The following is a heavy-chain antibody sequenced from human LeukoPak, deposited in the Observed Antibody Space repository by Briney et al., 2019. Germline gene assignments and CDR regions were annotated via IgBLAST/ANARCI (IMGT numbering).Heavy chain of an antibody. CDR1: GFTFSRYW. CDR3: VRVSCTNGVCYGFDY. Sequence: GGSLRLSCAASGFTFSRYWISWVRQAPGKGLEWVANIKQDGSEKYYVDSVKGRFTISRDNAKNSLYLQMNSRRGEDTAVYYCVRVSCTNGVCYGFDYWGQGTLVTVSS. J-gene: IGHJ4*02. D-gene: IGHD2-8*01. V-gene: IGHV3-7*01. CDR2: IKQDGSEK.